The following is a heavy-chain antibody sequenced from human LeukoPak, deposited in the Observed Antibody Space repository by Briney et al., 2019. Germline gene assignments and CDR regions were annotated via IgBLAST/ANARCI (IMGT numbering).Heavy chain of an antibody. CDR3: ARVNRGYCSSTSCRGVFDY. CDR1: GGSISSYY. J-gene: IGHJ4*02. D-gene: IGHD2-2*01. V-gene: IGHV4-59*01. CDR2: IYYSGST. Sequence: SETLCLTCTVSGGSISSYYWSWIRQPPGKGLEWIGYIYYSGSTNYNPSLKSRVTISVDTSKNQFSLKLSSVTAADTAVYYCARVNRGYCSSTSCRGVFDYWGQGTLVTVSS.